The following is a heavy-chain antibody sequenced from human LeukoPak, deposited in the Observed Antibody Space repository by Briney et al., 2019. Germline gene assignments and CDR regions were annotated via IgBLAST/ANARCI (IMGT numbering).Heavy chain of an antibody. CDR3: ARVAALDAFDI. CDR1: GLTFSSYA. CDR2: ISSNGGST. Sequence: GGSLRLSCAASGLTFSSYAMHWVRQAPGKGLEYVSAISSNGGSTYYANSVKGRFTISRDNSKNTLYLQMGGLRAEDMAVYYCARVAALDAFDIWGQGTMVTVSS. V-gene: IGHV3-64*01. D-gene: IGHD6-25*01. J-gene: IGHJ3*02.